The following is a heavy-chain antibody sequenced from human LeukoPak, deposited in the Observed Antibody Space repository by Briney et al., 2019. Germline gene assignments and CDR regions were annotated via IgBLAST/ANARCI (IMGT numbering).Heavy chain of an antibody. D-gene: IGHD3-10*01. J-gene: IGHJ4*02. CDR3: ARDYSNGSGGIDY. CDR1: GGSISSGSDY. CDR2: IYTSGST. Sequence: PPETLSLTCTLSGGSISSGSDYWSWIRQPAGEGLEWVGRIYTSGSTTYNPSLKSRVTISVDTSKNQFSLKLSSVTAADTAVYYCARDYSNGSGGIDYWGKGTLVTVSS. V-gene: IGHV4-61*02.